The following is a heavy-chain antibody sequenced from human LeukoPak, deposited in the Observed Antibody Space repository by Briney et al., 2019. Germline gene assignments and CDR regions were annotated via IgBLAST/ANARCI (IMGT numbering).Heavy chain of an antibody. CDR2: IRYDGSNK. CDR1: GFTFSSYG. Sequence: PGGSLRLSCAASGFTFSSYGMHWVRQAPGKGLEWVAVIRYDGSNKYYADSVKGRFTISRDNSKNTLYLQMNSLRAEDTAVYYCARGYGSGSPGIDYWGQGTLVTVSS. V-gene: IGHV3-33*01. D-gene: IGHD3-10*01. J-gene: IGHJ4*02. CDR3: ARGYGSGSPGIDY.